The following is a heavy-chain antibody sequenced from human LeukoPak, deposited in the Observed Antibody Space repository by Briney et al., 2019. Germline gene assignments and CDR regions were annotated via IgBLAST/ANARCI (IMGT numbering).Heavy chain of an antibody. CDR3: TRDKQSLRLLGVCYYYYYMDV. Sequence: GGSLRLSCAASGFTFSSYGMHWVRQAPGKGLEWVSSISSSSSYIFYADSVKGRFTISRDNAKNSLYLQMNSLKTEDTAVYYYTRDKQSLRLLGVCYYYYYMDVWGKGTTVTVSS. CDR1: GFTFSSYG. V-gene: IGHV3-21*04. D-gene: IGHD4/OR15-4a*01. J-gene: IGHJ6*03. CDR2: ISSSSSYI.